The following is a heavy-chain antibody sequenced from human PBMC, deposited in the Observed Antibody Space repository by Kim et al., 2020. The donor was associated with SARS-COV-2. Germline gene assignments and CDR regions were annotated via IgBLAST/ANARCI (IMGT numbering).Heavy chain of an antibody. CDR1: GGSISSSSYY. V-gene: IGHV4-39*01. D-gene: IGHD3-22*01. Sequence: SETLSLTCTVSGGSISSSSYYWGWIRQPPGKGLEWIGSIYYSGSTYYNPSLKSRVTISVDTSKNQFSLKLSSVTAADTAVYYCARARGWLLRGNYYYYGMDVWGQGTTVTVSS. J-gene: IGHJ6*02. CDR2: IYYSGST. CDR3: ARARGWLLRGNYYYYGMDV.